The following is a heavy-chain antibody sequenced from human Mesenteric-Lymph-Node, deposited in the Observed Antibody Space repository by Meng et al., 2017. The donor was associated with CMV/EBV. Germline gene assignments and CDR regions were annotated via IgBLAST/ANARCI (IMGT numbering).Heavy chain of an antibody. CDR1: GFTFSSDW. D-gene: IGHD1-7*01. Sequence: CAASGFTFSSDWMHWVRQAPGKGLVWVSRINSDGSSTSYADSVKGRFTISRDNAKNTLYLQMNSLRAEDTAVYYCARDWNYVNSFDYWGQGTLVTVSS. J-gene: IGHJ4*02. V-gene: IGHV3-74*01. CDR3: ARDWNYVNSFDY. CDR2: INSDGSST.